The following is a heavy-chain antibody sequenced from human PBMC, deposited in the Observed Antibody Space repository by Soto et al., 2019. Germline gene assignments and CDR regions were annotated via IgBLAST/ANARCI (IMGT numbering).Heavy chain of an antibody. Sequence: SETLSLTCAVYGGSFSGYYWSWIRQPPGKGLEWIGEINHSGSTNYNPSLKSRVTISVDTSKNQFSLKLSSVTAADTAVYYCARGNYGSPDYWGQGTLVTVSS. J-gene: IGHJ4*02. CDR2: INHSGST. D-gene: IGHD3-10*01. CDR1: GGSFSGYY. CDR3: ARGNYGSPDY. V-gene: IGHV4-34*01.